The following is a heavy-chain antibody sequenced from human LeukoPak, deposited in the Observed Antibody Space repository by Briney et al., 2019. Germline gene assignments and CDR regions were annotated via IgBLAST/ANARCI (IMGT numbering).Heavy chain of an antibody. CDR1: GGSISSSSYY. V-gene: IGHV4-39*07. CDR3: ARELKIAATPTGAYFDY. CDR2: IYYSGST. J-gene: IGHJ4*02. Sequence: PSETLSLTCTVSGGSISSSSYYWGWIRQPPGKGLEWIGSIYYSGSTYYNPSLKSRVTISVDTSKNQFSLKLSSVTAADTAVYYCARELKIAATPTGAYFDYWGQGTLVTVSS. D-gene: IGHD5-12*01.